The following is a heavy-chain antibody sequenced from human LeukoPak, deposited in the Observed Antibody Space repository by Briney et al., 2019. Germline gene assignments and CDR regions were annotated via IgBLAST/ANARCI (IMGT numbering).Heavy chain of an antibody. D-gene: IGHD3-3*01. V-gene: IGHV4-34*01. J-gene: IGHJ4*02. CDR2: INHSGST. Sequence: SETLSLTCAVYGGSFSGYYWSWIRQPAGKGLEWIGEINHSGSTNYNPSLKSRVTISVDTSKIQFSLKLSSVTAADTAVYYCAGGGVTAFDYWGQGTLVTVSS. CDR1: GGSFSGYY. CDR3: AGGGVTAFDY.